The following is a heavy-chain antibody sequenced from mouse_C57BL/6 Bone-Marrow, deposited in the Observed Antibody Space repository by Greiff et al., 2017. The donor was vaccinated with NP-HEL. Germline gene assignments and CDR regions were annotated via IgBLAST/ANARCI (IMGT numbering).Heavy chain of an antibody. CDR2: IDPENGDT. Sequence: EVQLQQSGAELVRPGASVKLSCTASGFNIKDDYMHWVKQRPEQGLEWIGWIDPENGDTEYASKFQGKATITADTSSNTAYLQLSSLTSEDTAVYYCTTRGPYDYDLYYFDYWGQGTTLTVSS. J-gene: IGHJ2*01. CDR3: TTRGPYDYDLYYFDY. D-gene: IGHD2-4*01. CDR1: GFNIKDDY. V-gene: IGHV14-4*01.